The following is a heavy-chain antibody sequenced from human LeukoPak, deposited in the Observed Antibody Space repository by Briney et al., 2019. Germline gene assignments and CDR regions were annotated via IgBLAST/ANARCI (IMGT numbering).Heavy chain of an antibody. Sequence: SVKVSCKACGGTFSSYAISWVRQAPGQGLEWMGRIIPILGIANYAQKFQGRVTITADKSTSTAYMELSSLRSEDTAVYYCARAASHYYFDYWGQGTLVTVSS. CDR2: IIPILGIA. CDR1: GGTFSSYA. V-gene: IGHV1-69*04. J-gene: IGHJ4*02. CDR3: ARAASHYYFDY.